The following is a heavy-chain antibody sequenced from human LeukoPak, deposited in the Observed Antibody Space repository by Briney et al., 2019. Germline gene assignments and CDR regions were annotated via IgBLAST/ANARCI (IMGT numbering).Heavy chain of an antibody. Sequence: SETLSLTCALSDGDFTDYYWTWIRQPPGEGLEWIGEINHRGSTNYNPSLKSRLTISVDSSKKQIFLRLDSVTAADTALYFCARGWYCSRGNWYSLDSWGQGTLVTVSS. CDR3: ARGWYCSRGNWYSLDS. D-gene: IGHD2-15*01. J-gene: IGHJ4*02. CDR1: DGDFTDYY. V-gene: IGHV4-34*01. CDR2: INHRGST.